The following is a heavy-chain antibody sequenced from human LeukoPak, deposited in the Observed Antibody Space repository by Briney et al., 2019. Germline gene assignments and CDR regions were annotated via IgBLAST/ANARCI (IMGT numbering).Heavy chain of an antibody. CDR1: GFTFSSYS. J-gene: IGHJ4*02. D-gene: IGHD6-19*01. Sequence: PGGSLRLSCAASGFTFSSYSMSWVRQAPGKGLEWVANIKQDGSEKYYVDSVKGRFTISRDNAKNSLYLQMNSLRAEDTAVYYCARRRSGYSSGSFDYWGQGTLVTVSS. V-gene: IGHV3-7*01. CDR3: ARRRSGYSSGSFDY. CDR2: IKQDGSEK.